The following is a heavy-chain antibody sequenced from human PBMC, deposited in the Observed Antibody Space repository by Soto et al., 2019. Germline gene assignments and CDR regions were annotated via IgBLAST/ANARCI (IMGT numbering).Heavy chain of an antibody. V-gene: IGHV3-21*01. CDR1: GFTFSSYS. J-gene: IGHJ4*02. CDR2: ISSSSSYI. Sequence: EVQLVESGGGLVKPGGSLRLSCAASGFTFSSYSMNWVRQAPGKGLEWVSSISSSSSYIYYADSVKGRFTISRDNAKNSLYLQMNSLRAEDTDVYYCARDLWDNYYFDYWGQGTLVTVSS. CDR3: ARDLWDNYYFDY. D-gene: IGHD1-26*01.